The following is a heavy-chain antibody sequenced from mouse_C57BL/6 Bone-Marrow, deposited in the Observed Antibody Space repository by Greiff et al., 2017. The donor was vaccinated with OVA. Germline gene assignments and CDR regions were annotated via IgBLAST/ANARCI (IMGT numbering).Heavy chain of an antibody. CDR3: ARGYYGSSYDYAMDY. Sequence: QVHVKQSGAELVRPGTSVKVSCKASGYAFTNYLIEWVKQRPGQGLEWIGVINPGSGGTNYNEKFKGKATLTADKSSSTAYMQLSSLTSEDSAVYFCARGYYGSSYDYAMDYWGQGTSVTVSS. D-gene: IGHD1-1*01. CDR2: INPGSGGT. CDR1: GYAFTNYL. J-gene: IGHJ4*01. V-gene: IGHV1-54*01.